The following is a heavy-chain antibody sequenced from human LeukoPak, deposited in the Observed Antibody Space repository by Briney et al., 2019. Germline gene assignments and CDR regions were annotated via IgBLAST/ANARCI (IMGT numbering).Heavy chain of an antibody. Sequence: PGGSLRLSCAASGFPFSSFAMDWVRQAPGKGLEWISAINGDNRLYADSVRGRFTISRDNAKNSLYLQMNSLRDEDTAVYYCARGYCSGGSCSRIVDPWGRGTLVTVSS. CDR1: GFPFSSFA. V-gene: IGHV3-23*01. CDR3: ARGYCSGGSCSRIVDP. J-gene: IGHJ5*02. D-gene: IGHD2-15*01. CDR2: INGDNR.